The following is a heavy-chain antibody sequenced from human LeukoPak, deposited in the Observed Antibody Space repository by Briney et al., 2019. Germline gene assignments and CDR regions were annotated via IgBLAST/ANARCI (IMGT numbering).Heavy chain of an antibody. Sequence: PSETLSLTCTVSGGSISSGDYYWSWIRQPPGKGLEWIGYIYYSGSTYYNPSLKSRVTISVDTSKNQFSLKLSSVTAADTAVYYCARDPWTTVTPGYWGQGTLSPSPQ. D-gene: IGHD4-17*01. CDR2: IYYSGST. CDR3: ARDPWTTVTPGY. V-gene: IGHV4-30-4*08. J-gene: IGHJ4*02. CDR1: GGSISSGDYY.